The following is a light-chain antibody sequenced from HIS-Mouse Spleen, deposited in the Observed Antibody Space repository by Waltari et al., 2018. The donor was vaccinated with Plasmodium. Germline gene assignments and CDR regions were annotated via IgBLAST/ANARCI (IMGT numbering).Light chain of an antibody. CDR1: ELPKNY. Sequence: SYELTQPPSVSVPPGQTARITCSGDELPKNYAYWYQQKSGQAPVLVIYEDSKRPSGIPERFSGSSSGTMATLTISGAQVEDEADYYCYSTDSSGNHRVFGGGTKLTVL. CDR3: YSTDSSGNHRV. V-gene: IGLV3-10*01. J-gene: IGLJ3*02. CDR2: EDS.